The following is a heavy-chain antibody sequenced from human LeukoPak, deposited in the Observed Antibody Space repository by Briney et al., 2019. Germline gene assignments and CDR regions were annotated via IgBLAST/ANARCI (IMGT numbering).Heavy chain of an antibody. D-gene: IGHD6-13*01. CDR2: IYYSGST. CDR3: ARHGSIATGAFTY. J-gene: IGHJ4*02. V-gene: IGHV4-39*01. CDR1: GGSISRSSYY. Sequence: SETLSLTCSVSGGSISRSSYYWGWTRQPPGKGLEWIGSIYYSGSTYYNPSLKSRVTISVDTSRNQFSLKLGSVTAADTAVYYCARHGSIATGAFTYWGQGTLVTVSS.